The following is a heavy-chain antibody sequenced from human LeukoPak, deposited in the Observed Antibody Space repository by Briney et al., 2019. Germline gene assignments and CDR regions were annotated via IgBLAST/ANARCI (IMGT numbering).Heavy chain of an antibody. CDR1: GYTFTSSN. D-gene: IGHD3-9*01. CDR2: MNPSSGNT. J-gene: IGHJ6*02. CDR3: ARGLDVERSSAWSWGPKKFYYNVMDV. Sequence: ASVKVSCKVSGYTFTSSNINWVRQAPGQGFGGRGWMNPSSGNTANAQRFQGRVTMTRDTSTNTAFLQLTRLRSEDTAVYYCARGLDVERSSAWSWGPKKFYYNVMDVWGQGTTVTDSS. V-gene: IGHV1-8*01.